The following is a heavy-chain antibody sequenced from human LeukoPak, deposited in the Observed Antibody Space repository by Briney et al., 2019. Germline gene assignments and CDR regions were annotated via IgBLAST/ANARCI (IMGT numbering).Heavy chain of an antibody. V-gene: IGHV4-61*02. Sequence: SETLSLTCTVSGGSISSGSYYWSWIRQPAGKGLEWIGRIYTSGSTNYNPSLKSRVTISVDTSKNQFSLKLSSVTAADTAVYYCARGGFPPLSGYDFYYYYYMEVWGKGTTVTISS. CDR3: ARGGFPPLSGYDFYYYYYMEV. CDR2: IYTSGST. D-gene: IGHD5-12*01. CDR1: GGSISSGSYY. J-gene: IGHJ6*03.